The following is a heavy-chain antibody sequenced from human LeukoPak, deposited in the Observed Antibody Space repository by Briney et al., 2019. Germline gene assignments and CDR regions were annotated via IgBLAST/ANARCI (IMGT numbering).Heavy chain of an antibody. J-gene: IGHJ4*02. CDR2: IYYSGST. D-gene: IGHD1-26*01. CDR1: GGSISSYY. CDR3: AKDPGGGSYLDYFDY. V-gene: IGHV4-59*01. Sequence: SETLSLTCTVSGGSISSYYWSWIRQPPGKGLEWIGYIYYSGSTNYNPSLKSRVTISVDTSKNQFSLKLSSVTAADTAVYYCAKDPGGGSYLDYFDYWGQGTLVTVSS.